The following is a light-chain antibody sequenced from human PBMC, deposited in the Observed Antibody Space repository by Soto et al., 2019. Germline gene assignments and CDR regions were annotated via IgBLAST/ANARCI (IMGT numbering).Light chain of an antibody. J-gene: IGLJ1*01. V-gene: IGLV1-51*02. CDR3: GTWDSSLSIFV. CDR1: GSNIGTYY. CDR2: END. Sequence: QSVLTQPPSVSAAPGQKVTMSGSGGGSNIGTYYVSWHQQLPGTAPKLLIYENDKRPSGIPDRFSGSKSGTSATLGITGLQTGDEADYYCGTWDSSLSIFVFGTGTKLTVL.